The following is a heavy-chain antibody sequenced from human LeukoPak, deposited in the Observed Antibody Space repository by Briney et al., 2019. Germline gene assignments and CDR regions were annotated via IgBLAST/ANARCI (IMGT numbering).Heavy chain of an antibody. V-gene: IGHV3-21*01. D-gene: IGHD2-21*02. CDR1: GFTFSSYS. Sequence: GGSLRLSCAASGFTFSSYSMNWVRQDPGKGLEWVPSISSSSSYIYYADSVKGRFTISRDNAKNSLYLQLNSLRAEDTAVYYCARDSSVVVTATTFDYWGQGTLVTVSS. CDR3: ARDSSVVVTATTFDY. CDR2: ISSSSSYI. J-gene: IGHJ4*02.